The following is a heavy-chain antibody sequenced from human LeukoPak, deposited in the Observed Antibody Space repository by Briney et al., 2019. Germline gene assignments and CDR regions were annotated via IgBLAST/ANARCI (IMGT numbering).Heavy chain of an antibody. J-gene: IGHJ3*02. CDR1: GFTFSSYS. V-gene: IGHV3-21*01. Sequence: GGSLRLSCAASGFTFSSYSMNWVRQAPGKGLEWVSSISSSSSYIYYADSVKGRFTNSRDNAKNSLYLQMNSLRAEDTAVYYCARERGPNGYSSSWYDAFDIWGQGTMATVSS. CDR3: ARERGPNGYSSSWYDAFDI. D-gene: IGHD6-13*01. CDR2: ISSSSSYI.